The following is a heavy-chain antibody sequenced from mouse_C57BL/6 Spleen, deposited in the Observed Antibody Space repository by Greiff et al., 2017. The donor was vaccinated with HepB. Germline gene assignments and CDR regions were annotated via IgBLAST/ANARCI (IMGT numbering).Heavy chain of an antibody. J-gene: IGHJ4*01. Sequence: VQLQQSGAELVKPGASVKISCKASGYTFTDYYINWVKQRPGQGLEWIGHIGPGRGSTYYNEKFKGKATLTADKSSSTAYMQLSSLTSEDSAVYFCARSPYYAMDYWGQGTSVTVSS. CDR1: GYTFTDYY. CDR3: ARSPYYAMDY. CDR2: IGPGRGST. V-gene: IGHV1-77*01.